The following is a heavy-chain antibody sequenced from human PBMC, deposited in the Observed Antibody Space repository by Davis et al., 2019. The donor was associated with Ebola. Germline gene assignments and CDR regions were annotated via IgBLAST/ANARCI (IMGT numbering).Heavy chain of an antibody. Sequence: AASVKVSCKASGYTFTSYAMHWVRQAPGQRLEWMGWINAGNGNTKYSQKFQGRVTITRDTSASTAYMELRSLRSDDTAVYYCARDHGTTADAFDIWGQGTMVTVSS. CDR2: INAGNGNT. CDR3: ARDHGTTADAFDI. V-gene: IGHV1-3*01. D-gene: IGHD4-17*01. J-gene: IGHJ3*02. CDR1: GYTFTSYA.